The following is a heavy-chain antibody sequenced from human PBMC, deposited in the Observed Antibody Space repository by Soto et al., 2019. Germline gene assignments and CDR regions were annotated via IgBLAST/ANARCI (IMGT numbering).Heavy chain of an antibody. J-gene: IGHJ6*02. CDR3: AKDQVAVARYYGMDV. D-gene: IGHD6-19*01. CDR1: EFTFSSYS. CDR2: INGSGGST. Sequence: GGSLRLSCAASEFTFSSYSMSWVRQAPGKGLEWVSAINGSGGSTYYADSVKGRFTISRDNSKNTLYLQMNSLRAEDTAVYYCAKDQVAVARYYGMDVWGQGTTVTVSS. V-gene: IGHV3-23*01.